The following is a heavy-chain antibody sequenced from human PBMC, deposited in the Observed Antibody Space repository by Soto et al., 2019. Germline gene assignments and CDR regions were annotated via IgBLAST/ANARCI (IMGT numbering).Heavy chain of an antibody. CDR2: ITSSGSGT. J-gene: IGHJ4*02. V-gene: IGHV3-23*01. CDR1: GFIFSNYA. CDR3: VKSPASIKTFDY. Sequence: GGSLRLSCAASGFIFSNYAMSWVRPAPGKGLEWVSSITSSGSGTNYADSVKGRFTISRDNSMSTLFLQMRSLRAGDTAIYYCVKSPASIKTFDYWGQGTLVTVSS. D-gene: IGHD2-2*01.